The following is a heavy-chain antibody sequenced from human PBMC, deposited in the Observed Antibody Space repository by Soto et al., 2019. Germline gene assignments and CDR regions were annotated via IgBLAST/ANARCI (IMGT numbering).Heavy chain of an antibody. Sequence: SETLSLTCTVSGGSISSAGYYWSWIRQHPGKGLEWIGYIYYSGSTYYNPSLKSRVTISVDTSKNQFSLKLSSVTAADTAVYYCARARLRYFDWPPLYFDYWGQGTLVTVSS. CDR2: IYYSGST. V-gene: IGHV4-31*03. CDR3: ARARLRYFDWPPLYFDY. CDR1: GGSISSAGYY. D-gene: IGHD3-9*01. J-gene: IGHJ4*02.